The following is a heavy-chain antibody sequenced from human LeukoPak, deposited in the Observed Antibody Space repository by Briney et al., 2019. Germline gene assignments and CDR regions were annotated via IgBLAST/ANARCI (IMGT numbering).Heavy chain of an antibody. J-gene: IGHJ4*02. Sequence: GGSLRLSCAASGFTFSSYWMSWVRQAPGKGLEWVANIKQDGSEKYYVDSVKGRFTISRDNAKNSLYLQMNSLRAEDTAVYYCARDNPPMVVTVRADYWGQGTLVTVSS. D-gene: IGHD4-23*01. CDR1: GFTFSSYW. CDR3: ARDNPPMVVTVRADY. V-gene: IGHV3-7*01. CDR2: IKQDGSEK.